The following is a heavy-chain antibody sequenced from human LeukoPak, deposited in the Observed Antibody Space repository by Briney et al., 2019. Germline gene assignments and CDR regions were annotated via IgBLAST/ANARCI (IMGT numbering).Heavy chain of an antibody. CDR3: ARDAASFYYYYMDV. J-gene: IGHJ6*03. CDR1: GFTFSSYA. CDR2: ISGSGGST. D-gene: IGHD2-15*01. Sequence: PGGSLRLSCAASGFTFSSYAMSWVRQAPGKGLEWVSAISGSGGSTYYADSVKGRFTISRDNAKNSLYLQMNSLRAEDTALYHCARDAASFYYYYMDVWGQGTLVTVSS. V-gene: IGHV3-23*01.